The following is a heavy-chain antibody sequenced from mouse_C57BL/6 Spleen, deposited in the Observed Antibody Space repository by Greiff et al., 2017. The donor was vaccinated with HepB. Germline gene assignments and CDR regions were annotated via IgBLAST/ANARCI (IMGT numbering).Heavy chain of an antibody. D-gene: IGHD1-1*01. J-gene: IGHJ3*01. CDR2: IYPGDGDT. V-gene: IGHV1-82*01. Sequence: VHLVESGPELVKPGASVKISCKASGYAFSSSWMNWVKQRPGKGLEWIGRIYPGDGDTNYNGKFKGKATLTADKSSSTAYMQLSSLTSEDSAVYFCATHYYGSSTWFAYWGQGTLVTVSA. CDR1: GYAFSSSW. CDR3: ATHYYGSSTWFAY.